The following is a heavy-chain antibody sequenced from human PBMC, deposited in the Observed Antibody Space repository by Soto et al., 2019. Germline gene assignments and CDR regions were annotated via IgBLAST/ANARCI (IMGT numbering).Heavy chain of an antibody. CDR2: IYPGDSDT. V-gene: IGHV5-51*01. D-gene: IGHD4-17*01. J-gene: IGHJ6*03. CDR3: ARHSSPFYGDYAYYYYYMDV. CDR1: GYSFTSYW. Sequence: EVQLVQSGAEVKKPGESLKISCKGSGYSFTSYWIGWVRQMPGKGLEWMGIIYPGDSDTRYSPSFQGQVTISADKSIRPAYLQWSSLKASDTAMYYCARHSSPFYGDYAYYYYYMDVWGKGTTVTVSS.